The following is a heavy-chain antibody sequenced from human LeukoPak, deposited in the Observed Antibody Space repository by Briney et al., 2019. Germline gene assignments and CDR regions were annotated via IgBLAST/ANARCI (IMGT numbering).Heavy chain of an antibody. J-gene: IGHJ2*01. D-gene: IGHD3-10*01. Sequence: KTSETLSLTCTVSGGSISSGSYYWSWIRQPAGKGLEWIGRIYTSGSTNYNPSLKSRVTMSVDTSKNQFSLKLSSVTAADTAVYYCARAAMVRGVIITVLPYWYFDLWGRGTLVTVSS. CDR2: IYTSGST. CDR3: ARAAMVRGVIITVLPYWYFDL. CDR1: GGSISSGSYY. V-gene: IGHV4-61*02.